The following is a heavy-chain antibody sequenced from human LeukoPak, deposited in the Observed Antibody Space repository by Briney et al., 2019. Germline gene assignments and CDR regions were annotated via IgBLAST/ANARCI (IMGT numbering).Heavy chain of an antibody. Sequence: PGGSLRLSCAASGFTFSSYEMNWVRQAPGKGLEWVSYISSSGSTIYYADSVKGRFTISRDNAKNSLYLQMNSLRAEDTAVYYCASWYSGDYFDYWGQETLVTVSS. CDR2: ISSSGSTI. J-gene: IGHJ4*02. D-gene: IGHD1-26*01. CDR1: GFTFSSYE. CDR3: ASWYSGDYFDY. V-gene: IGHV3-48*03.